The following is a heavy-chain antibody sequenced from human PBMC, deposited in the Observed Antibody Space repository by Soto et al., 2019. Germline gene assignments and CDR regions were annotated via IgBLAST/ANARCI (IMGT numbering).Heavy chain of an antibody. CDR1: GGSISSYY. CDR3: TIGVNCNDVSDY. D-gene: IGHD1-1*01. J-gene: IGHJ4*02. CDR2: IYSNGRT. V-gene: IGHV4-59*01. Sequence: SETLSLTCTVSGGSISSYYWTWIRQPPGKGLEWIGYIYSNGRTNYNPSLKSRVTISVDTSKNQFSLKLRSVTAAHTAVYYCTIGVNCNDVSDYWGQGPPVTVSA.